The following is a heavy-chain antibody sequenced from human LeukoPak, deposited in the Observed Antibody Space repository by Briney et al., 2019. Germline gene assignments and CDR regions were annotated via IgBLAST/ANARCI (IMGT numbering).Heavy chain of an antibody. CDR1: GFTFSSNW. D-gene: IGHD1-26*01. CDR3: ARVSWGQDCFDY. V-gene: IGHV3-7*01. J-gene: IGHJ4*02. Sequence: GGSLRLSCAASGFTFSSNWLSWVRQAPGKGLEWVANINQDGSEKYYVDSVKGRFSISRDNAKNSLYLQLNSLRAEDTAVYYCARVSWGQDCFDYWGQGTPITVSS. CDR2: INQDGSEK.